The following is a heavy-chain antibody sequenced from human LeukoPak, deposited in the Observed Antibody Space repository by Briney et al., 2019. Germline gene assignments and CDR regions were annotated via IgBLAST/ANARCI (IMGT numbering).Heavy chain of an antibody. CDR1: GFTVSSNY. D-gene: IGHD2-15*01. J-gene: IGHJ4*02. V-gene: IGHV3-66*01. CDR2: IYSGGST. CDR3: ARDFRPPVGY. Sequence: GGPLRLSCAASGFTVSSNYMSWVRQAPGKGLEWVSVIYSGGSTYYADSVKGRFTISRDNSKNTLYLQMNSLRAEDTAVYYCARDFRPPVGYWGQGTLVTVSS.